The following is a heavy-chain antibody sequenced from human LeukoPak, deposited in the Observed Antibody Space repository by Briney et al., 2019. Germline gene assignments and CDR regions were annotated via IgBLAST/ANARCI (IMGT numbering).Heavy chain of an antibody. CDR3: ASVWGYYGSGSYHYFDY. V-gene: IGHV3-66*01. Sequence: GGSLRLSCAASGLTVSSNYMSWVRQAPGKGLEWVSVIYSGGGTYYADSVKGRFTISRDNSKNTLYLQMNSLRAEDTAVYYCASVWGYYGSGSYHYFDYWGQGTLVTVSS. D-gene: IGHD3-10*01. CDR1: GLTVSSNY. CDR2: IYSGGGT. J-gene: IGHJ4*02.